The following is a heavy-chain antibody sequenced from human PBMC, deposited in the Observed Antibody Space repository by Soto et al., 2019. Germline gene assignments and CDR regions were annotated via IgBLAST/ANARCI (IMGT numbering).Heavy chain of an antibody. CDR1: GGSISSYY. CDR2: IYYSGST. CDR3: ARVRPNIDWLPTTAFDI. D-gene: IGHD3-9*01. V-gene: IGHV4-59*01. J-gene: IGHJ3*02. Sequence: QVQLQESGPGLVKPSETLSLTCTVSGGSISSYYWSWIRQPPGKGLEWIGYIYYSGSTNYNPSHISRVTISVDTSKNHFALKLSTVTAADTAVYNCARVRPNIDWLPTTAFDIWGQGTMGTVSS.